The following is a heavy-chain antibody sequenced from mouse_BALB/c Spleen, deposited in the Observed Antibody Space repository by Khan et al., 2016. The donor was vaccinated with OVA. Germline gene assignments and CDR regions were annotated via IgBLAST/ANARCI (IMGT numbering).Heavy chain of an antibody. D-gene: IGHD2-1*01. CDR2: ISTYYGDA. Sequence: QVQLQQSGAELVRPGVSVKISCTGSGYTFTDYAMHWVKQSHAKSLEWIGVISTYYGDADYNQKFKGKATMTVDKSYSTDYMERAGLTSDESSIYYCARGDGNYRFAYWGQGTLVTVSA. V-gene: IGHV1S137*01. CDR3: ARGDGNYRFAY. J-gene: IGHJ3*01. CDR1: GYTFTDYA.